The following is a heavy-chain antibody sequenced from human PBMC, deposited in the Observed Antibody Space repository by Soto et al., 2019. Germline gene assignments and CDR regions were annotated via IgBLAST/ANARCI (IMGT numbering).Heavy chain of an antibody. CDR1: GYTFTGYY. CDR2: INPNSGAT. Sequence: ASAKVSCKASGYTFTGYYMHWVRQAPGQGLERMGWINPNSGATNYAQKFQGWVTMTKDTSISTAYMELSRLRSDDTAVYYCASGRELHCSGGSCYAISGDDAFDIWGQGTMVTVSS. D-gene: IGHD2-15*01. J-gene: IGHJ3*02. CDR3: ASGRELHCSGGSCYAISGDDAFDI. V-gene: IGHV1-2*04.